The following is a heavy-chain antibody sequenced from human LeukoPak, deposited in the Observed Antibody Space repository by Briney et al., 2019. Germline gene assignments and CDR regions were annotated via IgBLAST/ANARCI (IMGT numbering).Heavy chain of an antibody. D-gene: IGHD3-3*01. V-gene: IGHV4-61*02. Sequence: SETLSLTCTVSGGSISSGSYYWSWIRQPAGKGLEWIGRIYTSGSTNYNPSLKSRVTISVDTSKNQFSLKLSSVTAADTAVYYCARAGKYLEWLLEAFDIWGQGTMVTVSS. J-gene: IGHJ3*02. CDR2: IYTSGST. CDR3: ARAGKYLEWLLEAFDI. CDR1: GGSISSGSYY.